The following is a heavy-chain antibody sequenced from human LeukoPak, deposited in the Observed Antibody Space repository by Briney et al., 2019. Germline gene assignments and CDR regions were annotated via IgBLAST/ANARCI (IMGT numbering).Heavy chain of an antibody. CDR1: GYSISSGYY. J-gene: IGHJ4*02. Sequence: PSETLSLTCTVSGYSISSGYYWGWIRQPPGKGLEWIGAIHHSGSTYYNPSLKSRDTISVDTSKNQFSLKLSSVTAADTAVYYCARQETTSILIAAAGPPDYWGQGTLVTVSS. CDR3: ARQETTSILIAAAGPPDY. CDR2: IHHSGST. V-gene: IGHV4-38-2*02. D-gene: IGHD6-13*01.